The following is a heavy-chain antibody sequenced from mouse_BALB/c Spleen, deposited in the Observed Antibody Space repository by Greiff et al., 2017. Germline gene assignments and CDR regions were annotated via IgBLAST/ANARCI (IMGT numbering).Heavy chain of an antibody. D-gene: IGHD2-3*01. J-gene: IGHJ2*01. CDR1: GFTFSSYA. CDR2: ISSGGSYT. CDR3: ARHDGPYFDY. Sequence: EVKLMESGGGLVKPGGSLKLSCAASGFTFSSYAMSWVRQTPEKRLEWVATISSGGSYTYYPDSVKGRFTISRDNAKNTLYLQMSSLKSEDTAMYYCARHDGPYFDYWGQGTTLTVSS. V-gene: IGHV5-6*03.